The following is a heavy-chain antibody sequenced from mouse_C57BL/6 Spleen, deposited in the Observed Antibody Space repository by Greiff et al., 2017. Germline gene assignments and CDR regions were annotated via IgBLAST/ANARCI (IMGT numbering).Heavy chain of an antibody. V-gene: IGHV1-82*01. Sequence: VQLQQSGPELVKPGASVKISCKASGYAFSSSWMNWVKQRPGKGLEWIGRIYPGDGDTNYNGKFKGKDTLTADKSSSTAYMQLSSLTSEDSAVYFCAPSTIVTTWYFDVWGTGTTVTVSS. CDR2: IYPGDGDT. D-gene: IGHD2-5*01. CDR3: APSTIVTTWYFDV. CDR1: GYAFSSSW. J-gene: IGHJ1*03.